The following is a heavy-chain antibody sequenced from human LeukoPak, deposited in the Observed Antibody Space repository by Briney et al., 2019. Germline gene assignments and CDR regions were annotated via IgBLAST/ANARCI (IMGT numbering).Heavy chain of an antibody. Sequence: PSETLSLTCAVSGYSISTGRYWGWIRQPPGKGLEWIGSIYHSESTYYNPSLKSRVTISVDTSKNHFSLTLRSVTAADTAVYYCARSLSTAGIDYWGQGTLVTVSS. CDR3: ARSLSTAGIDY. CDR1: GYSISTGRY. J-gene: IGHJ4*02. CDR2: IYHSEST. V-gene: IGHV4-38-2*01. D-gene: IGHD2-2*01.